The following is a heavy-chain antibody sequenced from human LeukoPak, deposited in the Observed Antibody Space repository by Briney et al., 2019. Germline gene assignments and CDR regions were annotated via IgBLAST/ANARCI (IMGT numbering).Heavy chain of an antibody. Sequence: PGGSLRLSRAASGFTFSNYAMNWVRQPPGKGLEWASAISGSGANTYYADSVKGRFTISRDNSKNTLYLQMNILRAEDSAVFYCAKDRSSGYPEWYFDLWGRGTLVTVSS. V-gene: IGHV3-23*01. CDR2: ISGSGANT. J-gene: IGHJ2*01. D-gene: IGHD3-22*01. CDR1: GFTFSNYA. CDR3: AKDRSSGYPEWYFDL.